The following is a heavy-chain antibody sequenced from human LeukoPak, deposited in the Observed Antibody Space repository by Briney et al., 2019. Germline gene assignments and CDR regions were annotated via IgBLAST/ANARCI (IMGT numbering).Heavy chain of an antibody. V-gene: IGHV1-3*01. CDR1: GYTLTSYA. CDR3: ARDSPNYYYGMDV. CDR2: INACNGNT. J-gene: IGHJ6*02. Sequence: ASLKVSCKASGYTLTSYAMHWMRQAPAQSLEWMGWINACNGNTKYSQKFQGRVTITRDTSASTAYMELSSLRSEDTAVYYCARDSPNYYYGMDVWGQGTTVTVSS.